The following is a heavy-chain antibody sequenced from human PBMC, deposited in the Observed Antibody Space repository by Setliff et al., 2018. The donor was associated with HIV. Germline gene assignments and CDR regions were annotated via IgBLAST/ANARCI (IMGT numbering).Heavy chain of an antibody. Sequence: PGGSLRLSCAASGFTFGNHFMAWVRQAPGKGLGWVGRIKSIGDGETTDYAAPVKGRFTISRDDAKTIAYLHMNSLTTDDTAVYFCTRDRRGSSPWSGYNGGFDYWGQGTLVTVSS. CDR1: GFTFGNHF. CDR3: TRDRRGSSPWSGYNGGFDY. D-gene: IGHD3-3*01. V-gene: IGHV3-15*01. J-gene: IGHJ4*02. CDR2: IKSIGDGETT.